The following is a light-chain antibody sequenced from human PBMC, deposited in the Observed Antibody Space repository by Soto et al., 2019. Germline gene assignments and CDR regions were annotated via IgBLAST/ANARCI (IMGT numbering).Light chain of an antibody. CDR2: EVS. J-gene: IGLJ1*01. CDR3: CSYTSSRNPYV. V-gene: IGLV2-14*01. CDR1: SSDVGGYNY. Sequence: QSALTQPASVSGSPGQSITISCTGTSSDVGGYNYVSWYQQHPGKAPKLMIYEVSNRPSGVSNRFSGSKFGNTASLTISGLQAEDEADYYCCSYTSSRNPYVFGTGTKLTVL.